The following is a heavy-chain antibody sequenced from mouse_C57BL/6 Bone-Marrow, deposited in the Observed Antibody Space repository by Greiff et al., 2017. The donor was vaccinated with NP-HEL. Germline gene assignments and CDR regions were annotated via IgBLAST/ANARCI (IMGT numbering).Heavy chain of an antibody. CDR2: IYPGSGNT. D-gene: IGHD1-1*01. J-gene: IGHJ1*03. CDR1: GYSFTSYY. CDR3: ARESLYYYGSWYFDV. V-gene: IGHV1-66*01. Sequence: VQLQQSGPELVKPGASVKISCKASGYSFTSYYIHWVKQRPGQGLEWIGWIYPGSGNTKYNEKFKGKATLTADTSSSTAYMQLSSLTSEDSAVYYCARESLYYYGSWYFDVWGTGTTVTVSS.